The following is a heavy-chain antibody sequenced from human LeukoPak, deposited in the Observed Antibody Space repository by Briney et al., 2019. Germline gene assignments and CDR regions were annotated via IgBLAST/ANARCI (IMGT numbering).Heavy chain of an antibody. J-gene: IGHJ4*02. CDR3: AKGRYFDWLLSHPPDY. CDR1: GFTFSSYA. D-gene: IGHD3-9*01. V-gene: IGHV3-9*01. Sequence: GGSLRLSCAASGFTFSSYAMSWVRQAPGKGLEWVSGISWNSGSIGYADSVKGRFTISRDNAKNSLYLQMNSLRAEDTALYYCAKGRYFDWLLSHPPDYWGQGTLVTVSS. CDR2: ISWNSGSI.